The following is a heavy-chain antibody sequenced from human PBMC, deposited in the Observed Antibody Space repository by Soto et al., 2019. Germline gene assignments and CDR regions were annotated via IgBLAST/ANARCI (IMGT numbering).Heavy chain of an antibody. J-gene: IGHJ5*02. Sequence: PSQTLSLTCVISGDSVSSYSAAWNWIRQSPSRGLEWLGRTYYRSKWYNDYALSVKSRVTINSDTSKNQFSLQLNSVTPEDTAVYYCAKCDSAHHNRLDPPTQRTPVPVSS. D-gene: IGHD2-21*02. CDR2: TYYRSKWYN. CDR3: AKCDSAHHNRLDP. V-gene: IGHV6-1*01. CDR1: GDSVSSYSAA.